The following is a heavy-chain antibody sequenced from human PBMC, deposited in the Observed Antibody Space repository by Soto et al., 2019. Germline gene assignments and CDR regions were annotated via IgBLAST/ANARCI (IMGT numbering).Heavy chain of an antibody. Sequence: SVKVSCKASGGTFSSYAISWVRQAPGQGLEWMGGIIPIFGTANYAQKFQGRVTITADESTSTAYMELSSLRSEDTAVYYCARGMVRGVIPQNYFDYWGRGTLVTVSS. J-gene: IGHJ4*02. CDR2: IIPIFGTA. CDR3: ARGMVRGVIPQNYFDY. V-gene: IGHV1-69*13. CDR1: GGTFSSYA. D-gene: IGHD3-10*01.